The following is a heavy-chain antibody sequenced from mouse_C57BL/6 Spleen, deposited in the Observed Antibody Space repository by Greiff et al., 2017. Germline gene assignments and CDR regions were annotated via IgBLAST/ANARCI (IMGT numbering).Heavy chain of an antibody. Sequence: QVQLKESGPGLVQPSQSLSISCTASGFSLTSYGVHWVRQSPGQGLEWLGVIWSGGSTDYNAAFISRLSISKDNSKSQVFFKMNSLQADDTAIYYCARSDGNSFAYWGQGTLVTVSA. CDR1: GFSLTSYG. CDR2: IWSGGST. V-gene: IGHV2-2*01. CDR3: ARSDGNSFAY. D-gene: IGHD2-1*01. J-gene: IGHJ3*01.